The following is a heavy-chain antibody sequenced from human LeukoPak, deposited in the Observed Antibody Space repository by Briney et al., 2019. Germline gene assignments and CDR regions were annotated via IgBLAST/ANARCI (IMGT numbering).Heavy chain of an antibody. D-gene: IGHD5-12*01. CDR3: ARDGRYSGYGSAY. CDR2: IYYSGST. J-gene: IGHJ4*02. CDR1: GGSISSSSYY. Sequence: SETLSLTCTVSGGSISSSSYYWGWIRQPPGKGLGWIGSIYYSGSTYYNPSLKSRVTISVDTSKNQFSLKLSSVTAADTAVYYCARDGRYSGYGSAYWGQGTLVTVSS. V-gene: IGHV4-39*07.